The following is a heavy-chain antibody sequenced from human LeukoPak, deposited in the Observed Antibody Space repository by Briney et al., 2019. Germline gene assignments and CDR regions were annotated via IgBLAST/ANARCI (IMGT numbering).Heavy chain of an antibody. D-gene: IGHD3-22*01. J-gene: IGHJ3*02. CDR1: GGTFSGYY. Sequence: SETLSLTCAVYGGTFSGYYWSWIRQPPGKGLEWIGEINHSGSTNYNPSLKSRVTISVDTSKNQFSLKLSSVTAADTAVYYCARHYSSGYLDAFDIWGQGTMVTVSS. V-gene: IGHV4-34*01. CDR2: INHSGST. CDR3: ARHYSSGYLDAFDI.